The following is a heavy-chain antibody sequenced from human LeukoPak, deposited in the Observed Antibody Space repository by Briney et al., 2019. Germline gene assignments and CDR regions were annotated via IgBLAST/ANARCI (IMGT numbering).Heavy chain of an antibody. D-gene: IGHD1-1*01. V-gene: IGHV4-59*08. CDR3: ARHSRNWNPAQVELDY. Sequence: SETLSLTCTVSGGSISSYYWSWIRQPPGKGLEWIGYIYYSGSTNYNPSLKSRVTISVDTSKNQFSLKLSSVTAADTAVYYCARHSRNWNPAQVELDYWGQGTLVTVSS. CDR1: GGSISSYY. J-gene: IGHJ4*02. CDR2: IYYSGST.